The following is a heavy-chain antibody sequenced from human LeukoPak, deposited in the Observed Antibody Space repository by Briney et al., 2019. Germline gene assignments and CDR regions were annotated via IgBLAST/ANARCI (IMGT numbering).Heavy chain of an antibody. CDR2: IRSKANSYAT. CDR3: TRLAGPRGYSYGYVWWFDP. J-gene: IGHJ5*02. V-gene: IGHV3-73*01. CDR1: GFTFSGSA. Sequence: QPGGSLRLSCAASGFTFSGSAMHWVRQASGKGLEWVGRIRSKANSYATAYAASVKGRFTISRDDSKNTAYLQMNSLKTEDTAVYYCTRLAGPRGYSYGYVWWFDPWGQGTLVTVSS. D-gene: IGHD5-18*01.